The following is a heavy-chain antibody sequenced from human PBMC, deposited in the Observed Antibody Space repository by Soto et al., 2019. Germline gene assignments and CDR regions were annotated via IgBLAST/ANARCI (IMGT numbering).Heavy chain of an antibody. V-gene: IGHV3-33*01. CDR1: GCAFSSYG. D-gene: IGHD2-15*01. CDR2: IWYDGSNK. J-gene: IGHJ5*02. CDR3: ARDPRDDTFTPWFDP. Sequence: SLRLTCAASGCAFSSYGWNWISQAPGKGLEWVAVIWYDGSNKYYADSVKGRFTISRDNYKNTLYLQMNSLRAEDTAVYYCARDPRDDTFTPWFDPWGQGTLVTLFS.